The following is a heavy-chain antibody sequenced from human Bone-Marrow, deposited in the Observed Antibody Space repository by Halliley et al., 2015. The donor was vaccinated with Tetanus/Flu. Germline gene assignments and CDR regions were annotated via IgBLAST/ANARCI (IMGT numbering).Heavy chain of an antibody. J-gene: IGHJ4*02. CDR3: ARAGGRFLEWLTYYFDY. CDR2: IYNTGIT. Sequence: GLVKPSETLSLTCAVSDYSISSGYPWGWIRQPPGKGPEWIGNIYNTGITYYNPSLKSRVTISVDTSKNQFSLKLYSVTATDTAVYYCARAGGRFLEWLTYYFDYWGQGTLVTVSS. D-gene: IGHD3-3*01. V-gene: IGHV4-38-2*01. CDR1: DYSISSGYP.